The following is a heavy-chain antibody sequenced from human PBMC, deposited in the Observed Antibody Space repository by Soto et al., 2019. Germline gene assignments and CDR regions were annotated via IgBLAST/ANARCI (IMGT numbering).Heavy chain of an antibody. CDR2: IYYSGST. J-gene: IGHJ4*02. CDR1: GHSISSSNYY. Sequence: SETLSLTCTVSGHSISSSNYYWGWIRQPPGKGLEWIGSIYYSGSTYYNPSLKSRVTISVDRSKNQFSLKLSSVTAADTAVYYGARHFSVDYFDYWGQGALVTVSS. V-gene: IGHV4-39*01. CDR3: ARHFSVDYFDY.